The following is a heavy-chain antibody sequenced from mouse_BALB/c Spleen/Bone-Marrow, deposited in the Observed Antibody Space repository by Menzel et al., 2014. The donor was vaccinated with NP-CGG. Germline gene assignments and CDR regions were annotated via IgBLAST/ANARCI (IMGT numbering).Heavy chain of an antibody. CDR1: GFTFSSFG. D-gene: IGHD2-2*01. Sequence: EVQLVESGGGLVKPGGSLKLSCAASGFTFSSFGMHWVRRAPEKGLEWVAYISSGSSNINYADTVKGRFTISRDNPKNTLFLQMTSLRSEDTAMYYCARWGYYYAMDYWGQGTSVTVSS. CDR2: ISSGSSNI. CDR3: ARWGYYYAMDY. V-gene: IGHV5-17*02. J-gene: IGHJ4*01.